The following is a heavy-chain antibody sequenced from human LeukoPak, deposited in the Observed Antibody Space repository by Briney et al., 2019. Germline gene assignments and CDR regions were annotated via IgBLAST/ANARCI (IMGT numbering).Heavy chain of an antibody. V-gene: IGHV4-39*01. CDR1: GGSTSSNSYY. J-gene: IGHJ2*01. CDR2: IYHSGSP. D-gene: IGHD6-19*01. Sequence: SETLSLTCTVSGGSTSSNSYYWAWIRQPPGKGLEWIGSIYHSGSPYYNPSLASRLTLSVDTSKNQFSLRLSSVTAADTAVYYCARRCSSGWSDWYFDLWGRGTLVTVSS. CDR3: ARRCSSGWSDWYFDL.